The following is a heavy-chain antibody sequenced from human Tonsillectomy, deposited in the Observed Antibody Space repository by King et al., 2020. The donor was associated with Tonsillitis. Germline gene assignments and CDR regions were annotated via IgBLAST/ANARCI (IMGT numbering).Heavy chain of an antibody. CDR2: IFSNDEK. CDR3: ARSGIAVAGIQDYYYGMDV. D-gene: IGHD6-19*01. J-gene: IGHJ6*02. Sequence: TLKESGPVLVKPTETLTLTCTVSGFSLSNARMGGSWIRQPPGKALEGLAHIFSNDEKSYSTSLKSRLTTPKDTSKSQVVLTMTNMDPVDTATYYCARSGIAVAGIQDYYYGMDVWGQGTTVTVSS. V-gene: IGHV2-26*01. CDR1: GFSLSNARMG.